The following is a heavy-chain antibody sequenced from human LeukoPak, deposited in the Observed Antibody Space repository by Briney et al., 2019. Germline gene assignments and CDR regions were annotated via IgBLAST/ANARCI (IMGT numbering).Heavy chain of an antibody. D-gene: IGHD3-22*01. J-gene: IGHJ4*02. Sequence: PGGSLRLSCAASGFTFSSYWMSWVRQAPGKGLEWVVNIKQDGSERYYVDSVKGRFTISRDNAKNSLYLQMNSLRAEDTAVYYCARDWDDSSGFPFDYWGQGALVTVSS. V-gene: IGHV3-7*01. CDR3: ARDWDDSSGFPFDY. CDR1: GFTFSSYW. CDR2: IKQDGSER.